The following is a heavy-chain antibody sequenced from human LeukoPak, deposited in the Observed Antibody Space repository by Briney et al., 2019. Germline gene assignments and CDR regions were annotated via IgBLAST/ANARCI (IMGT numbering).Heavy chain of an antibody. Sequence: ASVKVSCKASEYTFTSYAMHWVRQAPGQRLEWMGWINAGNGNTKYSQKFQGRVTITRDTSASTAYMELSSLRSEDTAVYYCARSTYYYDSSGYYLGYWGQGTLVTVSS. D-gene: IGHD3-22*01. CDR2: INAGNGNT. CDR1: EYTFTSYA. J-gene: IGHJ4*02. V-gene: IGHV1-3*01. CDR3: ARSTYYYDSSGYYLGY.